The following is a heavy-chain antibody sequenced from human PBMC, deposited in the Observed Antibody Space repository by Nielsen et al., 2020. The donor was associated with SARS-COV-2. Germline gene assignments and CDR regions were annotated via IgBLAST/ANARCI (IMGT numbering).Heavy chain of an antibody. CDR3: ARPRRPYYDFWSGTHFDY. CDR2: IKQDGSEK. V-gene: IGHV3-7*03. D-gene: IGHD3-3*01. J-gene: IGHJ4*02. Sequence: WIRQPPGKGLEWVANIKQDGSEKYYVDSVEGRFTISRDNAKNSLYLQMNSLRAEDTAVYYCARPRRPYYDFWSGTHFDYWGQGTLVTVSS.